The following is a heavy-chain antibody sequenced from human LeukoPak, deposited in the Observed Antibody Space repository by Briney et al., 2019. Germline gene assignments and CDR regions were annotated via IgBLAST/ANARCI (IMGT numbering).Heavy chain of an antibody. Sequence: PGRSLRLSCAASGFTFDDYAMHWVRQAPGKGLEWVSGISWNSGSIGYADSVKGRFTISRDNAKNSLYLQMNSLRAEDAALYYCAKDREYCSSTSCSCYYYGMDVWGQGTTVTVSS. J-gene: IGHJ6*02. CDR1: GFTFDDYA. CDR2: ISWNSGSI. V-gene: IGHV3-9*01. D-gene: IGHD2-2*01. CDR3: AKDREYCSSTSCSCYYYGMDV.